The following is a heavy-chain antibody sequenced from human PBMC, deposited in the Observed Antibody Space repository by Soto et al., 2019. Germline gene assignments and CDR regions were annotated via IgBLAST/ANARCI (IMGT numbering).Heavy chain of an antibody. V-gene: IGHV1-18*01. Sequence: QVQLVQSGAEVKKPGASVKVSCKASGYTFTSYGISWVRQAPGQGLEWMGWISAYNGNTNYAQKLQGRVTMTTDTSTSTAYMELRSLRSDDTAVYYCARDQPQYYYDSRGYFDYWGQGTLVTVSS. CDR3: ARDQPQYYYDSRGYFDY. CDR2: ISAYNGNT. D-gene: IGHD3-22*01. CDR1: GYTFTSYG. J-gene: IGHJ4*02.